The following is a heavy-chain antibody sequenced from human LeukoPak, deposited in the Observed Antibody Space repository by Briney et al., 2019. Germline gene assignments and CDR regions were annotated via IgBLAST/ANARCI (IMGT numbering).Heavy chain of an antibody. J-gene: IGHJ4*02. V-gene: IGHV3-30-3*01. CDR2: ISYDGSNK. Sequence: QSGGSLRLSCAASGFTFSSYAMHWVRQAPGKGLEWVAVISYDGSNKYYADSVKGRFTISRDSSKNTLYLQMNSLRAEDTAVYYCARAAGYSPDYWGQGTLVTVSS. D-gene: IGHD6-13*01. CDR3: ARAAGYSPDY. CDR1: GFTFSSYA.